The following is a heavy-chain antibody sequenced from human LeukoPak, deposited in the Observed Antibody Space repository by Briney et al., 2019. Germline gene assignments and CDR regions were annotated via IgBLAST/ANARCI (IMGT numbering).Heavy chain of an antibody. V-gene: IGHV3-30*18. Sequence: GGSLRLSCAASGFTFSSYGMHWVRQAPGKGLEWVAVTSHDGSYKHYADSVKGRFTISRDNSENTLYLQMNSLRAEDTAVYYCAKEYGSYTGGALWFDYWGQGTLVTVSS. D-gene: IGHD1-26*01. CDR2: TSHDGSYK. J-gene: IGHJ4*02. CDR3: AKEYGSYTGGALWFDY. CDR1: GFTFSSYG.